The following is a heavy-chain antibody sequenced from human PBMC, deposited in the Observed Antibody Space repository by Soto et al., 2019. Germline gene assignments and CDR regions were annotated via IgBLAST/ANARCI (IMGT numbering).Heavy chain of an antibody. CDR2: ISSSSSYI. V-gene: IGHV3-21*01. CDR3: ARINSGWGPLSPYPFEY. D-gene: IGHD6-19*01. J-gene: IGHJ4*02. Sequence: LRLSCAASGFIFSRSAMNWVRQAPGKGLEWVSSISSSSSYIYYADSVKGRFTISRDNAKNSLYLQMNSLRAEDTAVYYCARINSGWGPLSPYPFEYWGQGALVTVS. CDR1: GFIFSRSA.